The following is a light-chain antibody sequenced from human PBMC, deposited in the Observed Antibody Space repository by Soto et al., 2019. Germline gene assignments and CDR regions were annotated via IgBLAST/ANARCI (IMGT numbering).Light chain of an antibody. CDR1: ESVKSW. CDR2: KAS. CDR3: QQYNTYPWT. Sequence: DIQITQSPSTLSASIGDGVTITCRASESVKSWLAWYQQKAGKAPKFLIYKASTLESGVPSRFSGSGSGTEFTLTISSLQPDDFATYYCQQYNTYPWTFGQGTKVDIK. J-gene: IGKJ1*01. V-gene: IGKV1-5*03.